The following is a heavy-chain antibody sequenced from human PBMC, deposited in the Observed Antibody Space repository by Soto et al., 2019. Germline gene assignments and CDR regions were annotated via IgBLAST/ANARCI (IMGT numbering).Heavy chain of an antibody. CDR3: ARGSTAHSYYYMDV. CDR1: GFIFSNYA. CDR2: ISGSGTST. Sequence: EVQLLESGGGLVQSGGSLRLSCATSGFIFSNYAVTWVRQAPGTGLEWVSAISGSGTSTYYADSVKGRFTMSRDISKNTLFLQMNSLRADDTALYYCARGSTAHSYYYMDVWGKGTTVTVSS. J-gene: IGHJ6*03. V-gene: IGHV3-23*01. D-gene: IGHD6-25*01.